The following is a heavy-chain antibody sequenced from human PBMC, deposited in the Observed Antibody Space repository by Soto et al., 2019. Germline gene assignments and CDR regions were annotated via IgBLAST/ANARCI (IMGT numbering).Heavy chain of an antibody. CDR1: GFTFSSYA. CDR2: ISGSGGST. J-gene: IGHJ6*02. Sequence: TXVSLRLSCAASGFTFSSYAMSWVRQAPGKGLEWVSAISGSGGSTYYADSVKGRFTISRDNSKNTLYLLMNSLRAEDTAVYYCARDEAYADYYGMDVWGQGTTVTVSS. D-gene: IGHD2-2*01. V-gene: IGHV3-23*01. CDR3: ARDEAYADYYGMDV.